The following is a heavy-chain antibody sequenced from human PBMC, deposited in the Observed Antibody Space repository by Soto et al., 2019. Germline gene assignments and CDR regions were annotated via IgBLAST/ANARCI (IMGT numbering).Heavy chain of an antibody. CDR1: GGSISNYY. CDR3: VRDYLLTGFDP. Sequence: SETLSLTCTVSGGSISNYYWTWVRQPPGKGLEWIGYVYYSGGTNYNPSPESRVTISIDASKNQFSLKMKSVTAADTAVYYCVRDYLLTGFDPWGQGALVTVSS. CDR2: VYYSGGT. D-gene: IGHD3-9*01. V-gene: IGHV4-59*01. J-gene: IGHJ5*02.